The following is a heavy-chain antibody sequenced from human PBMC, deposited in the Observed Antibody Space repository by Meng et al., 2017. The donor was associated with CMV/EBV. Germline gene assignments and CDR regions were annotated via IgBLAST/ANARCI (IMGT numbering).Heavy chain of an antibody. J-gene: IGHJ3*02. CDR1: GGSSSSSSYY. CDR2: IYYSGST. V-gene: IGHV4-39*07. Sequence: VSGGSSSSSSYYWGWIRQPPGKGLEWIGSIYYSGSTYYNPSLKSRVTISVDTSKNQFSLKLSSVTAADTAVYYCARYPSIFDAFDIWGQGTMVTVSS. CDR3: ARYPSIFDAFDI.